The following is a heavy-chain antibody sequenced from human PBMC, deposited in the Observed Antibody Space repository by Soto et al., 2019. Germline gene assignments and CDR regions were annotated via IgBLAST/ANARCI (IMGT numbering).Heavy chain of an antibody. J-gene: IGHJ6*02. D-gene: IGHD3-9*01. CDR1: GFTFSSYG. V-gene: IGHV3-30-3*01. CDR2: ISYDGSNK. Sequence: GGSLRLSCAASGFTFSSYGMHWVRQAPGKGLEWVAVISYDGSNKYYADSVKGRFTISRDNSKNTLYLQMNSLRAEDTAVYYCARDRGDILTGYYYGMDVWGQGTTVTVSS. CDR3: ARDRGDILTGYYYGMDV.